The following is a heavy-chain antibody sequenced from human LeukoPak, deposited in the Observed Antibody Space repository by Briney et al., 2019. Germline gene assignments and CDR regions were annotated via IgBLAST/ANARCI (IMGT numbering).Heavy chain of an antibody. CDR1: GGTFSSYT. CDR2: IIPILGIA. CDR3: ARESPIPYYDFWSGYPLDY. Sequence: ASVKVSCKASGGTFSSYTISWVRQAPGQGLEWMGRIIPILGIANYAQKFQGRVTITADKSTSTASMELSSLRSEDTAVYYCARESPIPYYDFWSGYPLDYWGQGTLVTVSS. J-gene: IGHJ4*02. V-gene: IGHV1-69*04. D-gene: IGHD3-3*01.